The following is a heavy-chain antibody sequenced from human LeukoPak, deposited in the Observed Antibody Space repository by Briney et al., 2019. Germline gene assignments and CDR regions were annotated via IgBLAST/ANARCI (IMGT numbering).Heavy chain of an antibody. V-gene: IGHV4-59*08. CDR2: IYHSGST. D-gene: IGHD6-19*01. Sequence: SETLSLTCTVSGGSISSYYWSWIRQPPGKGLEWIGEIYHSGSTNYNPSLKSRVTISVDTSKNQFSLKLSSVTAADTAVYYCARQRDSSGWYGDFDYWGQGTLVTVSS. J-gene: IGHJ4*02. CDR1: GGSISSYY. CDR3: ARQRDSSGWYGDFDY.